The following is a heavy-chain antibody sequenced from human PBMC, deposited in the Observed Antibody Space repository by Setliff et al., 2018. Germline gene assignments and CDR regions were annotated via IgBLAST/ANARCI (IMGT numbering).Heavy chain of an antibody. Sequence: SETLSLTCTVSGASITNINYYWGLIRQPPGKGLEWIGSIFYSGRTFYNPSLKSRVTISVDTSKNQFSLTLSSVTAADTAVYYCARTDYSDGRYSMDVWGKGTTVTVSS. CDR1: GASITNINYY. CDR3: ARTDYSDGRYSMDV. CDR2: IFYSGRT. V-gene: IGHV4-39*01. D-gene: IGHD6-19*01. J-gene: IGHJ6*03.